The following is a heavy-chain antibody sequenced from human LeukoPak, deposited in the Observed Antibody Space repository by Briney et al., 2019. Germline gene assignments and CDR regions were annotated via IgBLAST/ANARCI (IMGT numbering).Heavy chain of an antibody. CDR2: INHSGST. CDR1: GGSFSGYY. D-gene: IGHD3-10*01. Sequence: PSETLSLTCAVYGGSFSGYYWSWIRQPPGKGLEWIGEINHSGSTNYNPSLKSRVTISVDTSKNQFSLKLSSVTAADTAVYYCASGRGGKFDPWGQGTLVTVSS. V-gene: IGHV4-34*01. J-gene: IGHJ5*02. CDR3: ASGRGGKFDP.